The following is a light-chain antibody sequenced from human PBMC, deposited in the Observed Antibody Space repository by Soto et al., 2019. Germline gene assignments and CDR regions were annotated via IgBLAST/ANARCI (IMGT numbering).Light chain of an antibody. CDR1: QDISKY. V-gene: IGKV1-33*01. Sequence: DIQMTQSPSSLSASVGDRVTISCQASQDISKYLNWYQQHPGKAPRLLIYDASSLDAGVPSRFSGSGSGTDFTFTIASLQPEDIATYFCQQFDTLPPAFGQGTKLEIK. CDR3: QQFDTLPPA. J-gene: IGKJ2*01. CDR2: DAS.